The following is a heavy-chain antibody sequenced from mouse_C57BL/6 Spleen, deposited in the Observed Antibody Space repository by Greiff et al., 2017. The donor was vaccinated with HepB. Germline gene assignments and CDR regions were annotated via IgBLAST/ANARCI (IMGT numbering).Heavy chain of an antibody. D-gene: IGHD1-1*01. CDR2: INPYNGGT. V-gene: IGHV1-19*01. CDR3: ARLTVIGEGYFDY. CDR1: GYTFTDYY. J-gene: IGHJ2*01. Sequence: VQLQQSGPVLVKPGASVKMSCKASGYTFTDYYMNWVKQSHGKSLEWIGVINPYNGGTSYNQKFKGKATLTVDKSSITAYMELNSLTSEDSAVYYCARLTVIGEGYFDYWGQGTTLTVSS.